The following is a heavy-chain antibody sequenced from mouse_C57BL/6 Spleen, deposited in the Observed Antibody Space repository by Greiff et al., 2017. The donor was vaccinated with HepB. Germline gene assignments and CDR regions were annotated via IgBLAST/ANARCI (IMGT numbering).Heavy chain of an antibody. Sequence: EVQLQQSGPELVKPGASVKIPCKASGYTFTDYNMDWVKQSHGKSLEWIGDINPNNGGTIYNQKFKGKATLTVDKSSSPAYMELRSLTSEDTAVYYCALTVVAEGYYFDYWGQGTTLTVSS. V-gene: IGHV1-18*01. CDR3: ALTVVAEGYYFDY. J-gene: IGHJ2*01. CDR2: INPNNGGT. D-gene: IGHD1-1*01. CDR1: GYTFTDYN.